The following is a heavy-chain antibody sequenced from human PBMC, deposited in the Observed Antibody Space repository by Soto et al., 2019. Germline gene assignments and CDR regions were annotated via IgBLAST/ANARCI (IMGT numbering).Heavy chain of an antibody. D-gene: IGHD5-18*01. CDR1: GFMFSAYW. CDR2: IHGDGGKI. J-gene: IGHJ4*02. CDR3: ARDFYGGYTYGPGDY. Sequence: GCLKLSCAASGFMFSAYWMSWVRQAPGKGLEWVANIHGDGGKIYYVDSVKGRFTISRDNAKRSLYLQMNSLRAEDTAVYYCARDFYGGYTYGPGDYWGQGALVTVSS. V-gene: IGHV3-7*01.